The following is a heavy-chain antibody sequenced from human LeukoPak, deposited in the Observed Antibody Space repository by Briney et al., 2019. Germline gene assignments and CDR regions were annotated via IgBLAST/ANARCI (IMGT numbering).Heavy chain of an antibody. J-gene: IGHJ4*02. CDR3: ARVTYYDDSTGYRFDY. CDR2: VNSDGSST. Sequence: GGSLRLSCAASGFTFSTNWMHWVRHAPGKGLVWVSRVNSDGSSTTYADSVKGRFSISRDNAKNTLYLQMNSLRAEDTAVYYCARVTYYDDSTGYRFDYWGQGTLVTVSS. D-gene: IGHD3-22*01. CDR1: GFTFSTNW. V-gene: IGHV3-74*01.